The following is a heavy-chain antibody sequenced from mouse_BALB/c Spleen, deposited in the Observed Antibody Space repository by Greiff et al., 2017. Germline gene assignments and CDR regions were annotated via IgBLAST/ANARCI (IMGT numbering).Heavy chain of an antibody. CDR1: GYTFTDYN. CDR2: INPNNGGT. Sequence: VQLQQSGPELVKPGASVKIPCKASGYTFTDYNMDWVKQSHGKSLEWIGDINPNNGGTIYNQKFKGKATLTVDKSSSTAYMELRSLTSEDTAVYYCARTGLYYRLVGAWFAYGGQGTLVTVSA. J-gene: IGHJ3*01. CDR3: ARTGLYYRLVGAWFAY. V-gene: IGHV1-18*01. D-gene: IGHD2-14*01.